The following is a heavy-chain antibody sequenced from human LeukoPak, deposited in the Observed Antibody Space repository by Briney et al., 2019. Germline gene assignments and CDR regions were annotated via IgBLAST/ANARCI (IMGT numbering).Heavy chain of an antibody. CDR3: ARRDGYNHFDY. J-gene: IGHJ4*02. CDR2: IYYSGST. D-gene: IGHD5-24*01. V-gene: IGHV4-39*01. Sequence: SETLSLTGTVSGGSISSSSYYWGWIRQPPGKGLEWIGSIYYSGSTYYNPSLKSRVTISVDTSKNQFSLKLNSVTAADTAVYYCARRDGYNHFDYWGQGTLVTASS. CDR1: GGSISSSSYY.